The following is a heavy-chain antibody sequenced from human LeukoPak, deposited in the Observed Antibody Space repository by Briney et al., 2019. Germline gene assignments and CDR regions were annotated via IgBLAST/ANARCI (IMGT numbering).Heavy chain of an antibody. CDR2: IYTSGST. Sequence: PSETLSLTCTVSGGSISSYYWSWIRQPAGKGLERIGRIYTSGSTNYNPSLKSRVTMSVDTSKNQFSLKLSSVTAADTAVYYCARDSAPDYGGDDAFDIWGQGTMVTVSS. V-gene: IGHV4-4*07. CDR3: ARDSAPDYGGDDAFDI. CDR1: GGSISSYY. J-gene: IGHJ3*02. D-gene: IGHD4-17*01.